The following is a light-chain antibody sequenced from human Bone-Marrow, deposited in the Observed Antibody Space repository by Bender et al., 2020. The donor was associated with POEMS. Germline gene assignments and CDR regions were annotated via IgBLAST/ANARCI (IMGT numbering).Light chain of an antibody. CDR1: SGDVGGYDY. J-gene: IGLJ3*02. CDR3: AVWDDSLNGWV. V-gene: IGLV2-14*03. Sequence: QSALTQPASVSGSPGQSITISCTGTSGDVGGYDYVSWYQHHPGTAPKLILFDLSNRPPGVSNRFSGSRSGTSASLAISGLQSEDEADYYCAVWDDSLNGWVFGGGTKLTVL. CDR2: DLS.